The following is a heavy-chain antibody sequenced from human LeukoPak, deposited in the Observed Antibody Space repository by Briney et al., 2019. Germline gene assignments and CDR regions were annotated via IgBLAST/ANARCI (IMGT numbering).Heavy chain of an antibody. CDR2: ISSSGSTI. CDR1: GFTFSSYE. CDR3: AAPDAEYSYGYFGY. J-gene: IGHJ4*02. D-gene: IGHD5-18*01. V-gene: IGHV3-48*03. Sequence: GGSLRLSCAASGFTFSSYEMNWVRQAPGKGLEWVSYISSSGSTIYYADSVKGRFTISRDNAKNSLYLQMNSLRAEDTAVYYCAAPDAEYSYGYFGYWGQGTLVTVSS.